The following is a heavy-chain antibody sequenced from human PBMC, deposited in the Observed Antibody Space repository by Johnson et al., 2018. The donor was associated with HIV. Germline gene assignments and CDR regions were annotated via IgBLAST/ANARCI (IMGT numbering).Heavy chain of an antibody. D-gene: IGHD7-27*01. CDR3: ARDFGLFLGKNDAFDI. Sequence: VQLVESGGGLVQPGGSLRLSCAASGFTFSSYAMHWVRQAPGKGLEYVSAISSNGGSTYYANSVKGRFTISRDNSKNTLYLQMNSLRAEDTAVYYCARDFGLFLGKNDAFDIWGQGTMVTVSS. J-gene: IGHJ3*02. CDR2: ISSNGGST. CDR1: GFTFSSYA. V-gene: IGHV3-64*01.